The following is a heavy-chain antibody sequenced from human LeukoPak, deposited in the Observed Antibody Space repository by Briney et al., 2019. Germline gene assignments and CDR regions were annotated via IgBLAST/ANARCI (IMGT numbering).Heavy chain of an antibody. CDR3: ARGRLQYPTRVVLYYYYYMDV. D-gene: IGHD4-11*01. Sequence: PSETLSLTCTVSGGSISSSSYYWGWIRQPPGKGLEWIGSIYYSGSTNYNPSLKSRVTISVDTSKNQFSLKLSSVTAADTAVYYCARGRLQYPTRVVLYYYYYMDVWGKGTTVTVSS. J-gene: IGHJ6*03. V-gene: IGHV4-39*07. CDR1: GGSISSSSYY. CDR2: IYYSGST.